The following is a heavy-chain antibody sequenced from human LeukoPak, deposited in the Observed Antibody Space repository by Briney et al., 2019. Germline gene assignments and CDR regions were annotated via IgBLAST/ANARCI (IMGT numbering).Heavy chain of an antibody. D-gene: IGHD2-8*01. CDR2: IYYSGST. J-gene: IGHJ4*02. CDR3: ATENGFNDY. Sequence: SETLSLTCTVSGGSISSSSYYWGWIRQPPGKGLESIGTIYYSGSTYYNPSLKSRVTISVDTSKNQFSLKLSSVTAADTAVYYCATENGFNDYWGQGTLVTVSS. CDR1: GGSISSSSYY. V-gene: IGHV4-39*07.